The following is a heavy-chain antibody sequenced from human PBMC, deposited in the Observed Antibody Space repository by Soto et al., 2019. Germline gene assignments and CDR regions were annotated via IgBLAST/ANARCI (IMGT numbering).Heavy chain of an antibody. CDR3: ARGCSSTSCGGYYYYGMDV. CDR2: IYYSGST. J-gene: IGHJ6*02. D-gene: IGHD2-2*01. Sequence: QVQLQESGPGLVKPSETLSLTCTVSGGSISSYYWSWIRQPPGKGLEWIGYIYYSGSTNYNPSLKSRVTISVDTSKNQFSLKLRSVTAADTAVYYCARGCSSTSCGGYYYYGMDVWGQGTTVTVSS. V-gene: IGHV4-59*01. CDR1: GGSISSYY.